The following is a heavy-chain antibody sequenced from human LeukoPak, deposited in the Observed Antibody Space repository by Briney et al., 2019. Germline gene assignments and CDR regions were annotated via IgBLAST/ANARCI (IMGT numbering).Heavy chain of an antibody. D-gene: IGHD3-3*01. CDR3: AREANYDFWSGLGGWFDP. CDR2: IYYSGST. CDR1: GGSISSSSYY. V-gene: IGHV4-39*07. J-gene: IGHJ5*02. Sequence: SETLSLTCTVSGGSISSSSYYWGWIRQPPGKGLEWIGSIYYSGSTYYNPSLKSRVTISVDTSKNQFSLKLSSVTAADTAVYYCAREANYDFWSGLGGWFDPWGQGTLVTVSS.